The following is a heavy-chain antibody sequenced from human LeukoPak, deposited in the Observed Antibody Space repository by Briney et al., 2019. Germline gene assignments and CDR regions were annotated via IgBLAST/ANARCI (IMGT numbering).Heavy chain of an antibody. D-gene: IGHD6-6*01. V-gene: IGHV3-20*04. J-gene: IGHJ6*03. Sequence: GGSLRLSCAASGFTFDDYGMSWVRQAPGKGLEWVSGINWNGGSTGYADSVKGRFTISRDNAKNSLYLQMNSLRAEDTALYYCAREGVPSSSSDSYYMDAWGKGTTVTVSS. CDR1: GFTFDDYG. CDR3: AREGVPSSSSDSYYMDA. CDR2: INWNGGST.